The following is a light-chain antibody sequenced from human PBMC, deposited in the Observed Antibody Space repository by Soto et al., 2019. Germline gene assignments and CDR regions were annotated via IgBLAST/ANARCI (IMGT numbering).Light chain of an antibody. V-gene: IGKV3-20*01. Sequence: EIVLTQSPGTLSLSPGERATLSCRASQSVSSSYLAWYQQKPGQAPRLLIYGASSRATGIPDTFSGSGPGTDFTLTISRLEPEDFEVYYCQQYGSSPYTFGQGTKLEIK. CDR3: QQYGSSPYT. CDR2: GAS. J-gene: IGKJ2*01. CDR1: QSVSSSY.